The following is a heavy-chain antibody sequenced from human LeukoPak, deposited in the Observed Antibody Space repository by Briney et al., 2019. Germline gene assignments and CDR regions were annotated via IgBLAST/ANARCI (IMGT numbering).Heavy chain of an antibody. J-gene: IGHJ3*02. CDR3: ARGGSRLGRLRNAFDI. V-gene: IGHV4-34*01. Sequence: SETLSLTCAVYGGSFSGYYWSWVRQPPGKGLEWSGEINHSGSTNYNPSLKSRVTISVNTSKNQFSLKLSSVTAADTAVYYCARGGSRLGRLRNAFDIWGQGTMVTVSS. CDR1: GGSFSGYY. CDR2: INHSGST. D-gene: IGHD3-16*01.